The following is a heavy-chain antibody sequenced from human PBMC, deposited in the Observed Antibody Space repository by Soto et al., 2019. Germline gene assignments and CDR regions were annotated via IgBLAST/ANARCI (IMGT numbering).Heavy chain of an antibody. V-gene: IGHV3-7*01. D-gene: IGHD3-9*01. J-gene: IGHJ4*02. CDR1: GFTFNTYR. Sequence: GGSLRLSCAASGFTFNTYRMTWVRQAPGKGLEWVANIKEDGSERFYEDSVKGRFTISRDNAKNSLFLQINSLRVEDTAVYYCAREETDIYSHGERCSIPQLAYWGQGTLVTVSS. CDR3: AREETDIYSHGERCSIPQLAY. CDR2: IKEDGSER.